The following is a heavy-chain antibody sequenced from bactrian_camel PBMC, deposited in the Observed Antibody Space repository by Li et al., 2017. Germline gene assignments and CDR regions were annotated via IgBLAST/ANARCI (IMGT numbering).Heavy chain of an antibody. Sequence: DVQLVESGGGSVQAGGSLRLSCAASGYTYSRTCMGWFRQAPGKEREGVATIDLGDGTAWYADSVRGRFTVSQDNAKNTVYLQMNSLKPEDTAMYYCAARGPYCYTKLSVADFTYWGQGTQVTVS. CDR3: AARGPYCYTKLSVADFTY. J-gene: IGHJ6*01. D-gene: IGHD2*01. V-gene: IGHV3S40*01. CDR2: IDLGDGTA. CDR1: GYTYSRTC.